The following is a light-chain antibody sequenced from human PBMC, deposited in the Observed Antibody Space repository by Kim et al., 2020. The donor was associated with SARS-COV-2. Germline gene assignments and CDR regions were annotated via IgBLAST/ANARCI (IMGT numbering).Light chain of an antibody. CDR3: QQYNNWPRT. V-gene: IGKV3D-15*01. CDR1: QSVGSN. Sequence: TLMTQSPASLSVYPGERVTVSCRASQSVGSNLAWYQFKSGQVPRLLIYGSSTVAAGVPARFSGSGSGTEFALTISSLQSEDFAVYYCQQYNNWPRTFGQGTKLEI. J-gene: IGKJ2*01. CDR2: GSS.